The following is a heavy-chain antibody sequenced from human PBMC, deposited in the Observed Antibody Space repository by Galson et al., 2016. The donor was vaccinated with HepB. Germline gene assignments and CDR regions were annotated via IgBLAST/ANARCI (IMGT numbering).Heavy chain of an antibody. CDR3: AKDLHVDPVIVEILSSYFDS. V-gene: IGHV3-23*01. J-gene: IGHJ4*02. CDR2: ISGSGVTT. CDR1: GFTFSSYV. Sequence: SLRLSCAASGFTFSSYVMSWVRQAPGKGLGWVSSISGSGVTTYYRDSVKGRFTISRDNSKNTLYLQMSSLRAEDTAVYYCAKDLHVDPVIVEILSSYFDSWGQGTLVTVSS. D-gene: IGHD1-26*01.